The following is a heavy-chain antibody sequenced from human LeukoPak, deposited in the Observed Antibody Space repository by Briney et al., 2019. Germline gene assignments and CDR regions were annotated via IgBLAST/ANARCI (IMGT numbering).Heavy chain of an antibody. CDR1: GFTFSSYS. CDR2: IRSRDRTI. CDR3: ARDHRWGFDY. J-gene: IGHJ4*02. Sequence: GGSLRLSCAASGFTFSSYSMNWVRQAPGKGLEWVSYIRSRDRTIYYADSVKGRFTISTDNAENSLYLQMNSLRTEDTAVYYCARDHRWGFDYWGRGTLVTVSS. D-gene: IGHD7-27*01. V-gene: IGHV3-48*01.